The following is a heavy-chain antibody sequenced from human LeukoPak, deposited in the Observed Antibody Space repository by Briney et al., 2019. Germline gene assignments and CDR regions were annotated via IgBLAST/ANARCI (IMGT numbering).Heavy chain of an antibody. CDR1: GGSISSSSYY. Sequence: SETLSLTCTVSGGSISSSSYYWGWIRQPPGKGLEWIGSIYYSGSAYYNPSLKSRVTMSVDTSKNQFSLRLSSVTAADTAVYSCARHPERYSYFDYWGQGTLVTVTS. CDR3: ARHPERYSYFDY. D-gene: IGHD5-18*01. V-gene: IGHV4-39*01. CDR2: IYYSGSA. J-gene: IGHJ4*02.